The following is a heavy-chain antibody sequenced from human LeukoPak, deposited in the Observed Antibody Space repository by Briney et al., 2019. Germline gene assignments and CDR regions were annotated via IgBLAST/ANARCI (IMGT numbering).Heavy chain of an antibody. CDR2: IDGSGTTI. CDR3: ARYDYGAALDS. Sequence: GGSLRLSCAASGFTFSSYRMNWVRQAPGKGLEWVSFIDGSGTTIYYTDSVKGRFTISRDNARNSLFLQMNSLRAEDTAMYYCARYDYGAALDSWGQGTMVTVSS. V-gene: IGHV3-48*04. CDR1: GFTFSSYR. D-gene: IGHD4-17*01. J-gene: IGHJ3*02.